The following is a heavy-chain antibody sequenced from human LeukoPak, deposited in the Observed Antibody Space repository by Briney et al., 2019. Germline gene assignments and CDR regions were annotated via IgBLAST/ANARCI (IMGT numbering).Heavy chain of an antibody. CDR1: GFTFSSYA. CDR2: ISGSGGST. J-gene: IGHJ4*02. CDR3: AKDPYYYGSGNLYFDY. V-gene: IGHV3-23*01. D-gene: IGHD3-10*01. Sequence: GGFLRLSCAASGFTFSSYAMSWVRQAPGKGLEWVSAISGSGGSTYYADSVKGRFTISRDNSKNTLYLQMNSLRAEDTAVYYCAKDPYYYGSGNLYFDYWGQGTLVTVSS.